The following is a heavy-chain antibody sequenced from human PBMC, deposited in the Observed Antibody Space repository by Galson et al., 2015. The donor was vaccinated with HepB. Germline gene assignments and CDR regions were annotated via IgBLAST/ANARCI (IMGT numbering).Heavy chain of an antibody. CDR1: GFTFSDYN. D-gene: IGHD3-16*01. CDR3: ARDGRMGDLDP. CDR2: IWYDGTIK. J-gene: IGHJ5*02. V-gene: IGHV3-33*01. Sequence: SLRLSCAASGFTFSDYNMHWLRQSPGKGLEWVAVIWYDGTIKYYADSVKGRFTISRDNSKNTLYLQMNSLRAADTAVYSCARDGRMGDLDPWGQGTLVTVSS.